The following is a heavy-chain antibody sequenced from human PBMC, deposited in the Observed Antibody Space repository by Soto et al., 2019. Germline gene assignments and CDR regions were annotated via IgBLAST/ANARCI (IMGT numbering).Heavy chain of an antibody. J-gene: IGHJ4*02. CDR3: ARDPVAVTGSFVDY. CDR1: GFNFDIYA. CDR2: ISYHGREL. Sequence: GGSLRPSCAASGFNFDIYAFHWVRQSPGKGLGWLSVISYHGRELHSADPVKARFTISRDKSRNTTYLQMNSLTYEDTAVYYCARDPVAVTGSFVDYWGQGTLVTVSS. V-gene: IGHV3-30-3*01. D-gene: IGHD3-9*01.